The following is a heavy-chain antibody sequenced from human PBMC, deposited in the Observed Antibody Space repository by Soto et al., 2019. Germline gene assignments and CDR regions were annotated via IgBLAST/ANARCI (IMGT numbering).Heavy chain of an antibody. CDR3: AKIRRFGELSYYGMDV. V-gene: IGHV3-30*18. CDR2: ISYDGSNK. J-gene: IGHJ6*02. D-gene: IGHD3-10*01. Sequence: GGSLRLSCAASGFTFSSYGMHWVRQAPGKGLEWVAVISYDGSNKYYADSVKGRFTISRDNYKNTLYLQMNSLRAEDTAVYYCAKIRRFGELSYYGMDVWGQGTTVTVSS. CDR1: GFTFSSYG.